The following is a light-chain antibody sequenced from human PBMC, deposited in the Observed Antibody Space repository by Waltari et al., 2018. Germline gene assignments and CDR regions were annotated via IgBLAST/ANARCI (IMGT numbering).Light chain of an antibody. CDR2: DVN. J-gene: IGLJ3*02. V-gene: IGLV7-46*01. CDR3: FLAYSGVWV. CDR1: TGAVTSGHS. Sequence: QAVVTQEPSLTVSPGGTVTLTCGSSTGAVTSGHSPFWFQQKPGQAPRTLIYDVNNKESWTPARFSGSLLGGKAALTLSGAQPEDEADYYCFLAYSGVWVFGGGTRLTVI.